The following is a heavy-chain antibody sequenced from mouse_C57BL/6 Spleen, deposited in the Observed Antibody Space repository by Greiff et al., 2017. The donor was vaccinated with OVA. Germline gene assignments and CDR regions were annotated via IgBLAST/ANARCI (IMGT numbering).Heavy chain of an antibody. D-gene: IGHD2-4*01. J-gene: IGHJ4*01. CDR2: IYPGSGST. CDR3: ARSYDYDRYYAMDY. V-gene: IGHV1-55*01. Sequence: QVQLQQPGAELVKPGASVKMSCKASGYTFTSYWITWVKQRPGQGLEWIGDIYPGSGSTNYNEKSKSKATLTVDTSSSTAYMQLSSLTSEDSAVYYCARSYDYDRYYAMDYWGQGTSVTVSS. CDR1: GYTFTSYW.